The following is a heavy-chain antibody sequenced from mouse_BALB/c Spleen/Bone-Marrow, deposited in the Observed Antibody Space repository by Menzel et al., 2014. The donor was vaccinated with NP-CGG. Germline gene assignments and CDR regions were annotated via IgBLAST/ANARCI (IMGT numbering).Heavy chain of an antibody. J-gene: IGHJ2*01. Sequence: ESGPDLVKPSQSLSLTCTVTGYSITSGYGWHWIRQFPGNKLEWMGYIHYSGFTDYNPSLKSRISITRDTSKNQFFLQLNSVTTEDTATYYCTRETAVVADFDYWGQGTPLTVSS. CDR1: GYSITSGYG. CDR2: IHYSGFT. V-gene: IGHV3-1*02. CDR3: TRETAVVADFDY. D-gene: IGHD3-3*01.